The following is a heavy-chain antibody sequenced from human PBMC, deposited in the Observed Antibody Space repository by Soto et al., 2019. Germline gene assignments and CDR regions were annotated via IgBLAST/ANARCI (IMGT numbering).Heavy chain of an antibody. D-gene: IGHD6-6*01. CDR3: ARHLDEYSSASGFDY. CDR1: GYSFSSHW. Sequence: GVSLKISCKGSGYSFSSHWIGWVRQMPGKGLEWMGIIYPGDSNIRYSPSFEGQIDMSADRSINTAYLRLGSLKASDTATYYCARHLDEYSSASGFDYWGQGTLVTVSS. J-gene: IGHJ4*02. CDR2: IYPGDSNI. V-gene: IGHV5-51*01.